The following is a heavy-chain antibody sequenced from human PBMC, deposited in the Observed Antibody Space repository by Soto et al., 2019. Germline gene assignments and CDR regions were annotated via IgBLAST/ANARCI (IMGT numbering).Heavy chain of an antibody. Sequence: ESGGDLVQPGGSLRLSCVGSGFSFDNYGMSWVRQAPGKGLEWVSAIKSDGSSTYYAASVKDRFTISRDNSKNTLYLQLNSLRAEDTAVYYCAQLGLMTFSHKHYFNHWGRGTLVTVSS. CDR3: AQLGLMTFSHKHYFNH. J-gene: IGHJ4*02. CDR1: GFSFDNYG. D-gene: IGHD3-16*01. CDR2: IKSDGSST. V-gene: IGHV3-23*01.